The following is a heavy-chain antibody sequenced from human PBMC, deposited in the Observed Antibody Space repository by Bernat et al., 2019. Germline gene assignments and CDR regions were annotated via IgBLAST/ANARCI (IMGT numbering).Heavy chain of an antibody. CDR1: GASIAGGSYH. D-gene: IGHD3-16*02. J-gene: IGHJ4*02. CDR2: VSTSGST. V-gene: IGHV4-31*03. Sequence: QLQLQESGPRLVEPSQTLSLACTVTGASIAGGSYHWSWVRQYPGKGLEWIGFVSTSGSTSYNPSLKSRLSISLETSKNQFSVSLTSVTAADTAVYYCAKGDHVGELSHWGQGALVTVSS. CDR3: AKGDHVGELSH.